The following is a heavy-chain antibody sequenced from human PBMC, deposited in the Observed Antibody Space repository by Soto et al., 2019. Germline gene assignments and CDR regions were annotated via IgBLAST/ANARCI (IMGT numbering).Heavy chain of an antibody. V-gene: IGHV4-30-2*01. Sequence: TLSLACAVSGASISRGGYSWRWVRRPPGKGLERIGYMYHSGSTYYNPSLKSRVTISIDRAKNQFSLKPSSGTAAATAVYYCARVPDYWPQGILVTVSS. D-gene: IGHD2-2*01. CDR3: ARVPDY. CDR1: GASISRGGYS. J-gene: IGHJ4*02. CDR2: MYHSGST.